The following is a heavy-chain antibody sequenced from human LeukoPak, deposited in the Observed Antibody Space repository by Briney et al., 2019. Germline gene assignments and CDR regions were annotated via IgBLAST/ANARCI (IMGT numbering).Heavy chain of an antibody. D-gene: IGHD6-13*01. V-gene: IGHV4-34*01. CDR2: INHSGST. Sequence: SETLSLTCAVYGASFSGYYWSWIRQPPGKGLEWIVEINHSGSTNYNPSLKSRVTISVDTSKNQFSLKLSSVTAADTAVYYCARVGSSWYFDYWGQGTLVTVSS. CDR1: GASFSGYY. J-gene: IGHJ4*02. CDR3: ARVGSSWYFDY.